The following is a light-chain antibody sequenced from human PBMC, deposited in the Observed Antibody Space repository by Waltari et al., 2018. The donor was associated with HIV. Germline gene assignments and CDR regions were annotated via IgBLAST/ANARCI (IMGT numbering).Light chain of an antibody. J-gene: IGKJ2*01. CDR3: QYFDPSPPRST. V-gene: IGKV3-20*01. CDR2: GAS. Sequence: EIVLTQSPGTLSLSPGERATLSCRASQTISFAYLAWYQQRPGQSPRLLIYGASPRATGIPDRVSGSGSGTDFTLTVDTLQTEDFALYYCQYFDPSPPRSTFGQGTRLDIK. CDR1: QTISFAY.